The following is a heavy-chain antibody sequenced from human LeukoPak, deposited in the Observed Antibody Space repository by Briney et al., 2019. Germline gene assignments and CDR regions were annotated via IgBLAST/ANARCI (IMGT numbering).Heavy chain of an antibody. CDR2: ISYDGSNK. D-gene: IGHD6-13*01. V-gene: IGHV3-30-3*01. Sequence: GGSLRLSCAASGFTFSSYAMHWVRQAPGKGLEWVAVISYDGSNKYYADSMKGRFTISRDNSKNTLYLQMNSLRAEDTAVYYCARGLAAAGIKGPDYWGQGTLVTVSS. J-gene: IGHJ4*02. CDR1: GFTFSSYA. CDR3: ARGLAAAGIKGPDY.